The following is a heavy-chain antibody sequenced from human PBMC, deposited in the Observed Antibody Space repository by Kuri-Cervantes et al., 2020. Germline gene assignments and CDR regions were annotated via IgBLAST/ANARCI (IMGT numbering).Heavy chain of an antibody. CDR2: ISAYNGNT. CDR1: GYTFTSYG. CDR3: MRGAMTMVSSPFFY. J-gene: IGHJ4*02. V-gene: IGHV1-18*01. D-gene: IGHD4/OR15-4a*01. Sequence: ASVKVSCKASGYTFTSYGITWVRQAPGQGLEWMGWISAYNGNTNYAQRLQGRVTMTTDTSTSIAYMELRNLRSDDTAVYYCMRGAMTMVSSPFFYWGQGTMVTVSS.